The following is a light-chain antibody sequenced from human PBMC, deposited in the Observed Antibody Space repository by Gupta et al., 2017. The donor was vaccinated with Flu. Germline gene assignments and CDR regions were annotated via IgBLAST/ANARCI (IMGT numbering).Light chain of an antibody. CDR2: SNN. Sequence: HSVLTQPPSASGAPGQRVTISCSGSSSNFRSNTINWYQQLPGTAPKLLMFSNNQRPSGVPERFSGSQSGTSASLAISGLQAEDEADYYCAAWDDTRNAWVFGGGTKLTVL. CDR3: AAWDDTRNAWV. J-gene: IGLJ3*02. CDR1: SSNFRSNT. V-gene: IGLV1-44*01.